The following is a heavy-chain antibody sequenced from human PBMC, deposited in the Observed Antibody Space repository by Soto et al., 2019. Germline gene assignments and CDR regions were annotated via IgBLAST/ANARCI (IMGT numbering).Heavy chain of an antibody. CDR3: ATGHLRRLLMDV. D-gene: IGHD3-3*01. CDR2: FDPEDGET. J-gene: IGHJ6*02. Sequence: ASVKDSFKVSGYTLTELSMHWLRQAAGKGLEWMGGFDPEDGETIYAQKFQGRVTMTEDTSTDTAYMELSSLRSEDTAVYYCATGHLRRLLMDVWGQGTTVTVSS. V-gene: IGHV1-24*01. CDR1: GYTLTELS.